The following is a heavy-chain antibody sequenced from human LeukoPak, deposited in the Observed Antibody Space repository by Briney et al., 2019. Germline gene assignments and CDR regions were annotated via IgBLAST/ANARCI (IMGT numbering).Heavy chain of an antibody. CDR3: AAGGYGDYPKDAFDI. CDR2: IVVGSGNT. V-gene: IGHV1-58*02. Sequence: SVKVSCKASGFTFTSSAMQWVRQARGQRLERIGWIVVGSGNTNYAQKFQERVTITRDMSTSTAYMELSSLRSEDTAVYYCAAGGYGDYPKDAFDIWGQGTMVTVSS. J-gene: IGHJ3*02. D-gene: IGHD4-17*01. CDR1: GFTFTSSA.